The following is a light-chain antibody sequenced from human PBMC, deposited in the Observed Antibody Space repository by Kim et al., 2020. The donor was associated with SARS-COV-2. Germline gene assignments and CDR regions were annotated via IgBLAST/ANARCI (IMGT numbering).Light chain of an antibody. Sequence: ASVKLTCTLGSGHSRYAIAWHQQQPEKGPGYLMKLNSDGSHSKGDGIPDRFSGSSSGAERYLTISSLQSEDEADYYCQTWGTGIVVFGGGTQLTVL. CDR2: LNSDGSH. CDR1: SGHSRYA. V-gene: IGLV4-69*01. CDR3: QTWGTGIVV. J-gene: IGLJ2*01.